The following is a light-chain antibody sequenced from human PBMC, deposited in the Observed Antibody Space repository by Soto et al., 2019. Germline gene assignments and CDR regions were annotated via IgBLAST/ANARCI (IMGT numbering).Light chain of an antibody. Sequence: DIVLTQSPATLSVSPGDRVTLSCRASESLFGFLAWYQQKPCQAPRLLMYGVSTRATGIPPKFSGGGSATDFTLTISILQSEDSAFYFYQSYNGWPFASGLGTRLEI. CDR3: QSYNGWPFA. V-gene: IGKV3-15*01. CDR2: GVS. CDR1: ESLFGF. J-gene: IGKJ2*01.